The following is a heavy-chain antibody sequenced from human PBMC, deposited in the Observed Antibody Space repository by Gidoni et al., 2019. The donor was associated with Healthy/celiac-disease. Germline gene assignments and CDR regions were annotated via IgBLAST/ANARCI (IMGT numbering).Heavy chain of an antibody. D-gene: IGHD2-2*01. CDR3: ARDPSMPSYFDY. CDR2: ISSSGSTI. Sequence: EVQLVESGGGLVQPGGSRRLSCAASGFTFSSYEMNWVRQAPGKGLEVVSYISSSGSTIYYADSVKGRFTISRDNAKNSLYLQMNSLRAEDTAVYYCARDPSMPSYFDYWGQGTLVTVSS. J-gene: IGHJ4*02. V-gene: IGHV3-48*03. CDR1: GFTFSSYE.